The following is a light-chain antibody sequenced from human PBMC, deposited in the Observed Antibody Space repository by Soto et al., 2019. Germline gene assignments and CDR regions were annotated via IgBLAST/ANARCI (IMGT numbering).Light chain of an antibody. CDR3: SSYTIRSTLV. Sequence: QSVLTRPASLSGSPGQSITISCTGTSSDIGAYDYVSWFQQHPGKAPKLMISEVNNRPSGVSNRFSSSKSGNTASLTISGLQAEDEADYYGSSYTIRSTLVFRSGTKVTVL. J-gene: IGLJ1*01. CDR2: EVN. CDR1: SSDIGAYDY. V-gene: IGLV2-14*01.